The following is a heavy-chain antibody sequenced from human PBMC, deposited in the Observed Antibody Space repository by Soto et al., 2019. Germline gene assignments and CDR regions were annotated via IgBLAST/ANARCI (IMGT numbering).Heavy chain of an antibody. J-gene: IGHJ6*02. CDR1: GFSFTTYG. D-gene: IGHD2-2*02. CDR2: IGRGGDT. Sequence: GGSLRLSCEVSGFSFTTYGMNWVRQAPDKGLEWVSTIGRGGDTFYADSVKGRFTISRDISKNTLFLQMNSLRAEDTALYFCAKDGTTAGIHYYGMDVWGQGTTVTVSS. CDR3: AKDGTTAGIHYYGMDV. V-gene: IGHV3-23*01.